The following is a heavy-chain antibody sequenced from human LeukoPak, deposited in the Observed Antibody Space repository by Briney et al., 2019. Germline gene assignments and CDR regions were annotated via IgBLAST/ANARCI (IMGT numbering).Heavy chain of an antibody. CDR1: GFTFSSYV. Sequence: GGSLRLSCAASGFTFSSYVIQWVRQTPGKGLEWVALISYDGSNKYYADSVKGRFTISRDNSKNTLYLQMNSLRAEDTAVYYCAKLWDYGDYNFYYFMDVWGKGTTVTVSS. D-gene: IGHD4-17*01. CDR3: AKLWDYGDYNFYYFMDV. J-gene: IGHJ6*03. CDR2: ISYDGSNK. V-gene: IGHV3-30-3*02.